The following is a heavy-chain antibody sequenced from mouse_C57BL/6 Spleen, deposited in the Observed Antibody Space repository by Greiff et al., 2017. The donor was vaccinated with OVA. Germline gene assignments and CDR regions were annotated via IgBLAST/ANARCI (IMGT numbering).Heavy chain of an antibody. D-gene: IGHD3-2*02. CDR3: ALGDPLDSSGPAWFAY. V-gene: IGHV1-82*01. J-gene: IGHJ3*01. CDR1: GYAFSSSW. Sequence: QVQLKESGPELVKPGASVKISCKASGYAFSSSWMNWVKQRPGKGLEWIGRIYPGDGDTNYNGKFKGKATLTADKSSSTAYMQLSSLTSEDSAVYFCALGDPLDSSGPAWFAYWGQGTLVTVSA. CDR2: IYPGDGDT.